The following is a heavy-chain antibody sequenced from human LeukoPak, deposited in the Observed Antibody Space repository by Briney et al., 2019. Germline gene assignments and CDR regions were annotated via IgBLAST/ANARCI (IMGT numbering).Heavy chain of an antibody. J-gene: IGHJ4*02. V-gene: IGHV3-20*04. CDR2: INWNGSSS. CDR3: ARDLRDTAMGPFDY. Sequence: GGSLRLSCAASGFTFDDYGMSRVPQAPGKGLEWVSGINWNGSSSGYADSVKGRFTISRDNAKNSLYLQMNSLRAEDTALYYCARDLRDTAMGPFDYWGQGTLVTVSS. D-gene: IGHD5-18*01. CDR1: GFTFDDYG.